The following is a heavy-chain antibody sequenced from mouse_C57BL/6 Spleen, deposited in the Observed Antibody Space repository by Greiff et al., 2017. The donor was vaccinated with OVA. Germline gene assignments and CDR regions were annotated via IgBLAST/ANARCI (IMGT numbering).Heavy chain of an antibody. Sequence: VHVKQSGPELVKPGASVKISCKASGYSFTGYYMNWVKQSPEKSLEWIGEINPSTGGTTYNQKFKAKATLTVDKSSSTAYMQLKSLTSEDSAVYYCARRGNYDYDGLDYWGQGTTLTVSS. CDR1: GYSFTGYY. CDR2: INPSTGGT. V-gene: IGHV1-42*01. J-gene: IGHJ2*01. CDR3: ARRGNYDYDGLDY. D-gene: IGHD2-4*01.